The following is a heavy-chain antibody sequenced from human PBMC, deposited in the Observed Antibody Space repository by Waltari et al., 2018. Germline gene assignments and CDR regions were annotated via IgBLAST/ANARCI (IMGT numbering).Heavy chain of an antibody. V-gene: IGHV4-59*01. CDR1: GGSISSYY. D-gene: IGHD3-16*01. Sequence: QVQLQESGPGLVKPSETLSLTCPVSGGSISSYYWRWIRQPPGQGLEWIGYIYYSGSTNYNPSLKRRVTISVDTSKNQFSLKLSSVTAADTAVNYCARGGGYLLNYLFVSVPSPLFDYWGQGTLVTVSS. CDR2: IYYSGST. CDR3: ARGGGYLLNYLFVSVPSPLFDY. J-gene: IGHJ4*02.